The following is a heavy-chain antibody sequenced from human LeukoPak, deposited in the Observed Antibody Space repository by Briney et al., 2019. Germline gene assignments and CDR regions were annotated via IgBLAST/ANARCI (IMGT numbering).Heavy chain of an antibody. J-gene: IGHJ4*02. CDR1: GFTFSDYW. CDR3: TGGALDY. V-gene: IGHV3-7*04. CDR2: INQDGREQ. Sequence: GGSPRLSCAASGFTFSDYWMSWVRQAPGQGLERVAKINQDGREQHFVDSVKGRFTISRDNAKNSLFLQMDSLRAEDTAVYYCTGGALDYWGQGALVTVSS.